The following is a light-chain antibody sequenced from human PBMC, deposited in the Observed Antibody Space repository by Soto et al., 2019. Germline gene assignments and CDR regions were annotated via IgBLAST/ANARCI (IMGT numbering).Light chain of an antibody. CDR3: AAWDDSLSGWM. J-gene: IGLJ3*02. CDR2: KTN. Sequence: QSVLTQPPSASGTPGQRVTISCSGSSSNIGNNYVYWSQQLPGTTPKLLIYKTNQRPSGVPDRFSGSKSGTSGSLAISGLRSEDEADYYCAAWDDSLSGWMFGGGTKLTVL. V-gene: IGLV1-47*01. CDR1: SSNIGNNY.